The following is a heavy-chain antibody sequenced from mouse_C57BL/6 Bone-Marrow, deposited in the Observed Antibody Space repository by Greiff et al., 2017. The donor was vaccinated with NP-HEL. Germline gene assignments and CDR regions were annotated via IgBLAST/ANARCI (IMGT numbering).Heavy chain of an antibody. CDR1: GYTFTSYG. D-gene: IGHD4-1*01. V-gene: IGHV1-58*01. Sequence: EVQLQQSGAELVRPGSSVKMSCKTSGYTFTSYGINWVKQRPGQGLEWIGYIYIGNGYTEYNEKLKGKATLTSDTSSSTSYMQLSSLTSEDSAIYVCARSIIFLTGTFDYWGQGTTLTVSS. CDR3: ARSIIFLTGTFDY. CDR2: IYIGNGYT. J-gene: IGHJ2*01.